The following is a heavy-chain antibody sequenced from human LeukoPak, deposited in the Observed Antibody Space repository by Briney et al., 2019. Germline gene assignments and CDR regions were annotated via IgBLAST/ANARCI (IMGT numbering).Heavy chain of an antibody. CDR3: AKDLYLTGYSFDY. CDR2: ISYDGSNK. CDR1: GFTFSSYG. V-gene: IGHV3-30*18. Sequence: GRSLRLSCAASGFTFSSYGMHWVRQAPGKGLEWVAVISYDGSNKYYADSVKGRFTISRDNSKNTLYLQMNSLRAKDTAVYYCAKDLYLTGYSFDYWGQGTLVTVSS. J-gene: IGHJ4*02. D-gene: IGHD3-9*01.